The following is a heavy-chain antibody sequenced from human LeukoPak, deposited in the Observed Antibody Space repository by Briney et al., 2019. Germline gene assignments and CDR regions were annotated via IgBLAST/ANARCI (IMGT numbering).Heavy chain of an antibody. V-gene: IGHV1-2*04. D-gene: IGHD6-19*01. CDR2: INPNSGGT. CDR3: ARVRAGSGWDY. J-gene: IGHJ4*02. CDR1: GYTFTGYY. Sequence: ASVKVSCKASGYTFTGYYMHWVRQAPGQGLEWMGWINPNSGGTNYAQKFQGWVTMTRDTSISTACMELSRLRSDDTAVYYCARVRAGSGWDYWGQGTLVTVSS.